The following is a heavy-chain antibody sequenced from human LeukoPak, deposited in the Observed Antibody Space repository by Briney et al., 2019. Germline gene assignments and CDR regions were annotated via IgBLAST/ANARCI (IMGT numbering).Heavy chain of an antibody. D-gene: IGHD6-13*01. V-gene: IGHV4-38-2*01. J-gene: IGHJ5*02. CDR2: IYHSGST. CDR1: GYSISSGYY. CDR3: ARVWAGAAAGTVPDH. Sequence: PSESLTLTCAVSGYSISSGYYWGWIRQPPGKGLEWIGSIYHSGSTYYNPSLKSRVTISVDMPKNQLYVKLNSVTAADTAVYYCARVWAGAAAGTVPDHWGQGTLVTVSS.